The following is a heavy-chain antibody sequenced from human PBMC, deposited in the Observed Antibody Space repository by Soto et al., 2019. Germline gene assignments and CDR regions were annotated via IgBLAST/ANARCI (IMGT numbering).Heavy chain of an antibody. J-gene: IGHJ4*02. CDR2: IYHTGTT. Sequence: TLSLTCTVSRGSISSSSYYWAWIRQPPGKGLEWIGTIYHTGTTSYNPSLESRVTISVDTSKNQFSLKLSSVTAADTAVYYCARRSCSGGSCYRGALDYWGQGTLVTVSS. CDR3: ARRSCSGGSCYRGALDY. V-gene: IGHV4-39*01. D-gene: IGHD2-15*01. CDR1: RGSISSSSYY.